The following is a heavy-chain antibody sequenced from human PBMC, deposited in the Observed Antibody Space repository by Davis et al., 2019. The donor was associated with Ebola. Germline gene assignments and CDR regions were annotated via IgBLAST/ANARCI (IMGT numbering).Heavy chain of an antibody. Sequence: SVKVSCKASGGTFSSYAISWVRQAPGQGLEWMGGIIPIFGTANYAQKFQGRVTITADKSTSTAYMELSSLRSEDTAVYYCARTVGGLEPYYYYGMDVWGQGTTVTVSS. J-gene: IGHJ6*02. CDR3: ARTVGGLEPYYYYGMDV. D-gene: IGHD1-1*01. V-gene: IGHV1-69*06. CDR2: IIPIFGTA. CDR1: GGTFSSYA.